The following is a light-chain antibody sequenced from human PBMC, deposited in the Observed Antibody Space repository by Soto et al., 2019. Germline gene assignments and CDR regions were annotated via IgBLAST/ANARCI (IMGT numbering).Light chain of an antibody. CDR2: GNS. CDR1: SSNIGAGYD. J-gene: IGLJ1*01. Sequence: QSVLTQPPSVSGAPGQRVTISCTGSSSNIGAGYDVPWYQQLPGTAPKLLIYGNSNRPSWVPDRFSGSKSGTSASLAITGLQADNEADYYCQSYDSSLSHVFGTGTKVTVL. V-gene: IGLV1-40*01. CDR3: QSYDSSLSHV.